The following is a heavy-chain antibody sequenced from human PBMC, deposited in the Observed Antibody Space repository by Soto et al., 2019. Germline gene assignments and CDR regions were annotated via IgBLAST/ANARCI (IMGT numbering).Heavy chain of an antibody. V-gene: IGHV4-59*08. J-gene: IGHJ3*02. CDR2: IYYSGST. Sequence: QVQLQESGPGLVKPSETLSLTCTVSGGSISSYYWSWIRQPPGKGLEWIGDIYYSGSTNYNPSLKSRVTISVDTSKNQFSLKLSSVTAADTAVYYCARRPPYCSGGSCYQDAFDIWGQGTMVTASS. CDR1: GGSISSYY. CDR3: ARRPPYCSGGSCYQDAFDI. D-gene: IGHD2-15*01.